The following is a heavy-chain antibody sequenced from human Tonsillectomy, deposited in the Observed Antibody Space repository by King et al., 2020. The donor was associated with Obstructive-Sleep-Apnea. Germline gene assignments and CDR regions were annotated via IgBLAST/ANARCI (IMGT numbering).Heavy chain of an antibody. CDR3: ARGFSGIAAAGRELDY. J-gene: IGHJ4*02. D-gene: IGHD6-13*01. CDR1: GGSFSGYY. Sequence: VQLQQWGAGLLKPSETLSLTCAVYGGSFSGYYWSWLRQPPGKGLEWIGEINHSGSTNYNPSLKSRVTISVDTSKNQFSLKLSSVTAADTAVYYCARGFSGIAAAGRELDYWGQGTLVTVSS. V-gene: IGHV4-34*01. CDR2: INHSGST.